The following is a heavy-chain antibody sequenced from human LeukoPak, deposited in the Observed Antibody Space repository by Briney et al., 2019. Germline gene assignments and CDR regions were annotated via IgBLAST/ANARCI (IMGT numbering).Heavy chain of an antibody. V-gene: IGHV5-51*01. J-gene: IGHJ4*02. D-gene: IGHD4-17*01. CDR2: IYPGDSNI. CDR1: GYSFTSYW. Sequence: GESLKISCKGSGYSFTSYWIGWVRQMPGKGLEWMGIIYPGDSNIRYSPSFQSQVTISADKSISTAYLQWSSLKASDTAMYYCAGQMGDYGDPGYYFDYWGQGTLVTVSS. CDR3: AGQMGDYGDPGYYFDY.